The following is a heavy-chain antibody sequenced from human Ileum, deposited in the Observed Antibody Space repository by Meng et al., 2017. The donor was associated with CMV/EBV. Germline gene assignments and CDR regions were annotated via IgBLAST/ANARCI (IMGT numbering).Heavy chain of an antibody. CDR1: GGSFSGFY. J-gene: IGHJ4*02. V-gene: IGHV4-34*01. CDR2: INHSGRV. D-gene: IGHD3-3*01. Sequence: SETLSLTCAVSGGSFSGFYWSWIRQSPGKGLEWIAEINHSGRVNYNPSLKSRATTSVDTSKNQFSLTLTAMTAADTAIYHCARGVGYNMNIKYFDDWGPGTLVTVSS. CDR3: ARGVGYNMNIKYFDD.